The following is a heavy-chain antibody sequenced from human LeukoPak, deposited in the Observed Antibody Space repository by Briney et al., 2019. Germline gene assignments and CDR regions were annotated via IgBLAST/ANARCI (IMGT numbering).Heavy chain of an antibody. Sequence: GGSLRLSCAPSGFSFNTYSMSWVRHAPGKGLEWVSYITSSGTTMYYADSVKGRFTISRDNAKNSLYLQMNSLRDEDTAVYYCARGCSGGSCYPADDYWGQGTLVTVSS. D-gene: IGHD2-15*01. V-gene: IGHV3-48*02. CDR1: GFSFNTYS. J-gene: IGHJ4*02. CDR3: ARGCSGGSCYPADDY. CDR2: ITSSGTTM.